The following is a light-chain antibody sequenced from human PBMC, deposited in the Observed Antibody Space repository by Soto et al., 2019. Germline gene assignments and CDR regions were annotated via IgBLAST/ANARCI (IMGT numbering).Light chain of an antibody. CDR3: QQSYSREWT. J-gene: IGKJ1*01. V-gene: IGKV1-39*01. CDR1: QSISSY. Sequence: DIQMTQSPSSLSASVGDRVTITCRASQSISSYLNWYQQKPGKAPKLLIYAASSLQSGVPSRFSGSGSGTDFTPTISTLQPEDFATYYCQQSYSREWTFGQGTKVEIK. CDR2: AAS.